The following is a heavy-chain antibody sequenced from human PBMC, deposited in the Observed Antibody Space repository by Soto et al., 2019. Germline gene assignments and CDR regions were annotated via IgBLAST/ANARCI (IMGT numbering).Heavy chain of an antibody. CDR1: GFTFSNYA. Sequence: GGSLRLSCVASGFTFSNYAMHWVRQTPGKGLEWVAIISYDGNNKYYADSVKGRFTISRDNSKNTVYLQMNSLSPEDTAVFYCGKDYYDSSALVDFGGQGTLVTLSS. J-gene: IGHJ4*02. V-gene: IGHV3-30-3*01. CDR3: GKDYYDSSALVDF. CDR2: ISYDGNNK. D-gene: IGHD3-22*01.